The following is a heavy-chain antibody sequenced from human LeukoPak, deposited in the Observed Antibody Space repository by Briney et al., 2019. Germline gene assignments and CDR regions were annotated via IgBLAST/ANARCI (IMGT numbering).Heavy chain of an antibody. Sequence: SETLSLTCAVYGGSFSGYYWSWIRQPPGKGLDWIGEVNHSGSTNYNPSLKSRVTISVDTSKNQFSLNLISVTAADTAVYYCASLTVTTSGGYWGQGTLVTVSS. J-gene: IGHJ4*02. CDR2: VNHSGST. D-gene: IGHD4-17*01. V-gene: IGHV4-34*01. CDR3: ASLTVTTSGGY. CDR1: GGSFSGYY.